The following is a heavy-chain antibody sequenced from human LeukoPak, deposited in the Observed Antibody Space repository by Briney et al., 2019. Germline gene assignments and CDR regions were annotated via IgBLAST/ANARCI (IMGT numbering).Heavy chain of an antibody. Sequence: SVKVSCKASGGTFSSYAISWVRQAPGQGLEWMGRIIPILGIANYAQKFPGRVTITADKSTSTAYMELSSLRSEDTAVYYCARDFCSGGSCYSGAYYFDYWGQETLVTVSS. CDR3: ARDFCSGGSCYSGAYYFDY. CDR1: GGTFSSYA. J-gene: IGHJ4*02. V-gene: IGHV1-69*04. CDR2: IIPILGIA. D-gene: IGHD2-15*01.